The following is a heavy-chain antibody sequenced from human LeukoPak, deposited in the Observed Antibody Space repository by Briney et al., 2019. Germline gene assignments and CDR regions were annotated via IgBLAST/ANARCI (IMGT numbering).Heavy chain of an antibody. CDR1: GFTFSSYA. D-gene: IGHD6-19*01. J-gene: IGHJ4*02. Sequence: GGSLRPSCAASGFTFSSYAMSWVRQAPGKGLEWVSAISGSGGSTYYADSVKGRFTISRDNSKNTLYLQMNSLRAEDTAVYYCAKDASDSSGWYYFDYWGQGTLVTVSS. CDR3: AKDASDSSGWYYFDY. V-gene: IGHV3-23*01. CDR2: ISGSGGST.